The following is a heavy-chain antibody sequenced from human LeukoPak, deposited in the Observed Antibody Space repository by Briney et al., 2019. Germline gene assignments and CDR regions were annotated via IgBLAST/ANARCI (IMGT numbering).Heavy chain of an antibody. D-gene: IGHD1-26*01. V-gene: IGHV4-61*02. CDR2: IYISGST. CDR3: ARETLSGAVAY. Sequence: PSETLSLTRTVSGASISSGGYYWSWIRQPAGKGLEWIGRIYISGSTNYDPSLKSRVTISVDTSKNQHSLELSSVTAADTAVYYCARETLSGAVAYWGQGTLVTVSS. J-gene: IGHJ4*02. CDR1: GASISSGGYY.